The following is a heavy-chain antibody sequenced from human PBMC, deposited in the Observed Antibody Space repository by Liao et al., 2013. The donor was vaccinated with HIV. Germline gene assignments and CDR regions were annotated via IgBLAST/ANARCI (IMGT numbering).Heavy chain of an antibody. D-gene: IGHD4-17*01. J-gene: IGHJ1*01. CDR3: TRGSRGTVTPFQH. V-gene: IGHV4-34*01. CDR2: ITDSGGG. CDR1: GGSLSGYQ. Sequence: QVQLQQWGAGLLKPSETLSLTCAVYGGSLSGYQWNWIRQSPGKGLEWIGEITDSGGGKYNPALKSRVTMSVDTSKKQFALKVRSVTAADTAVYYCTRGSRGTVTPFQHWGQGTLVTVSS.